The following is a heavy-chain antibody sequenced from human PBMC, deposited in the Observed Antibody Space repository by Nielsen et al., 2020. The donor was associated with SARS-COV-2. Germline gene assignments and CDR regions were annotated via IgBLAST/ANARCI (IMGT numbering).Heavy chain of an antibody. V-gene: IGHV4-34*01. D-gene: IGHD4-17*01. CDR2: INHSGST. CDR1: GGSFSGYY. J-gene: IGHJ6*02. CDR3: ARGRFDGDTNYYYYGMDV. Sequence: SETLSLTCAVYGGSFSGYYWSWIRQPPGKGLEWIGEINHSGSTNYNPSLKSRVTISVDTSKNQFSLKLSSVTAADTAVYYCARGRFDGDTNYYYYGMDVWGQGTTVTVSS.